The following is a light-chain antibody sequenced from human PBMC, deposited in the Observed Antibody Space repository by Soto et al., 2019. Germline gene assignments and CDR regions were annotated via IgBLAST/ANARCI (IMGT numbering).Light chain of an antibody. J-gene: IGLJ1*01. CDR1: SSDVGGYTY. CDR2: EVN. CDR3: SSYAGSSNV. Sequence: QSVLTHPPSASGAPGQTVAVSCTGTSSDVGGYTYVSWYQQHPGKAPKLMIYEVNKRPSGVPDRFSGSKSGNTASLTVSGLQAEDEADYYCSSYAGSSNVFGTGTKVTVL. V-gene: IGLV2-8*01.